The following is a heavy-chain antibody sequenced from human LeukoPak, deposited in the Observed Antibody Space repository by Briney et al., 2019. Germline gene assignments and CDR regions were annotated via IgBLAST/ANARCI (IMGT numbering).Heavy chain of an antibody. CDR1: GFTFSSYS. CDR3: ARDRYYYDSSGINWFDP. V-gene: IGHV3-21*01. CDR2: ISSSSSYI. Sequence: GGSLRLSCAASGFTFSSYSMNWVRQAPGKGLEWVSSISSSSSYIYYADSVKGRFTISRDNAKNSLYLQMNSLRAEDTAVYYCARDRYYYDSSGINWFDPWGQGTLVTVSS. J-gene: IGHJ5*02. D-gene: IGHD3-22*01.